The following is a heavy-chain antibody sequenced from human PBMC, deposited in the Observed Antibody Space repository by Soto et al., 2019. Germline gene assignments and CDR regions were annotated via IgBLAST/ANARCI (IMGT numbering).Heavy chain of an antibody. V-gene: IGHV1-18*01. CDR1: GYTFTSYG. CDR2: ISAYNGNT. J-gene: IGHJ4*02. CDR3: ARETYSSSWTQSYYFDY. D-gene: IGHD6-13*01. Sequence: ASVKVSCKASGYTFTSYGISWVRQAPGQGLEWMGWISAYNGNTNYAQKLQGRVTMTTDTSTSTAYMELRSLRSDDTAVYYCARETYSSSWTQSYYFDYWGQGTPVTVSS.